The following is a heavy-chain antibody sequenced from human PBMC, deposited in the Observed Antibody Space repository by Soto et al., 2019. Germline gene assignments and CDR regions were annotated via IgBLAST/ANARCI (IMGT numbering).Heavy chain of an antibody. CDR1: GYTFTSYG. V-gene: IGHV1-18*01. D-gene: IGHD2-15*01. CDR2: ISANYGNT. CDR3: ARAYSPGLFDP. Sequence: QVQLVQSGAEVKKPGASVKVSCKASGYTFTSYGISWVRQAPGQGLEWMGWISANYGNTKYAQNFQGRVTMTTDTSTSTAYMELRSLRSDDTAVYYCARAYSPGLFDPWGQGTLVTVSS. J-gene: IGHJ5*02.